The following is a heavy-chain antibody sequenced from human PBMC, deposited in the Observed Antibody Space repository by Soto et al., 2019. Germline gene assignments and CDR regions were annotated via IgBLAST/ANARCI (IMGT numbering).Heavy chain of an antibody. Sequence: YADSVKDRFTISRDNSRNTLDLQMNNLRTEDTGAYFCARDIYSYGSVGTPDIWGQGTMVTVSS. V-gene: IGHV3-30*01. CDR3: ARDIYSYGSVGTPDI. D-gene: IGHD5-18*01. J-gene: IGHJ3*02.